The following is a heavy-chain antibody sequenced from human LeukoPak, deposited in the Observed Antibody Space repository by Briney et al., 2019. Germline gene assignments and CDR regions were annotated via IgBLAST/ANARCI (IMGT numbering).Heavy chain of an antibody. V-gene: IGHV1-24*01. CDR2: FDPEDGET. Sequence: ASVKVSCKVSGYTLTELSMHWVRQAPGKGLEWMGGFDPEDGETIYAQKFQGRVTMTEDTSTVTAYMELSSLRSEDTAVYYCATANYYGSGSYYNVAHFDYWGQGTLVTVSS. D-gene: IGHD3-10*01. CDR1: GYTLTELS. J-gene: IGHJ4*02. CDR3: ATANYYGSGSYYNVAHFDY.